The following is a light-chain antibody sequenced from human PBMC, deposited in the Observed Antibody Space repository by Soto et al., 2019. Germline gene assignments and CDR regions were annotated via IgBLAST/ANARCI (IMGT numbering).Light chain of an antibody. J-gene: IGKJ5*01. CDR1: QSVLYSSNNKNY. V-gene: IGKV2-30*01. Sequence: VTQSPDSLAVSLGERATINCKSSQSVLYSSNNKNYLAWFQQRPGQSPRRLIYQVSNRDSGVPDRFSGSGSGTDFTLKISRVEADDVGVYYCMQNTHWPVTFGQGTRLEIK. CDR3: MQNTHWPVT. CDR2: QVS.